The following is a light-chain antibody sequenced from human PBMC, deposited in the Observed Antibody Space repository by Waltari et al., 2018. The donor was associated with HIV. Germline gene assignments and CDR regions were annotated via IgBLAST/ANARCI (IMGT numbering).Light chain of an antibody. CDR1: PGISSTY. Sequence: VLTQSPETLSLSPGETATLSCKTIPGISSTYLAWYQQKPGQPPRLLIYGSSHRGTDTSDRFSGSGSGTDFTLTIRRLELGDFAVYYCQYYSLSSVTFGGGTRVDLK. CDR3: QYYSLSSVT. V-gene: IGKV3-20*01. CDR2: GSS. J-gene: IGKJ4*01.